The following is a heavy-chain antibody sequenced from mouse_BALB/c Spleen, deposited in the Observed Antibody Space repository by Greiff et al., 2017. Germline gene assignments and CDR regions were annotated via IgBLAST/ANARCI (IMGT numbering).Heavy chain of an antibody. J-gene: IGHJ1*01. Sequence: VQLQQSGPELVKPGASVKISCKASGYAFSSSWMNWVKQRPGQGLEWIGRIYPGDGDTNYNGKFKGKATLTADKSSSTAYMQLSSLTSVDSAVYFCARLGLRAFDVWGAGTTVTVSS. D-gene: IGHD3-1*01. V-gene: IGHV1-82*01. CDR2: IYPGDGDT. CDR3: ARLGLRAFDV. CDR1: GYAFSSSW.